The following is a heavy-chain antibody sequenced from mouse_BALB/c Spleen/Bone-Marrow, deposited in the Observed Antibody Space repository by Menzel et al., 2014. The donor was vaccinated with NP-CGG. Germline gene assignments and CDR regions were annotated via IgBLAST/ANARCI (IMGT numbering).Heavy chain of an antibody. J-gene: IGHJ2*01. CDR3: ARRGWDGYFDY. Sequence: DVQLVESGGGLVKLGGSLKLSCAASGFTFSSYYMSWVRQTPEKRLEFVAAINSNGGSTYYPDTVKGRFTISRDNAKNTLYLQMSSLKSEDTALYYCARRGWDGYFDYWGQGTTLTVSS. D-gene: IGHD4-1*01. V-gene: IGHV5-6-2*01. CDR1: GFTFSSYY. CDR2: INSNGGST.